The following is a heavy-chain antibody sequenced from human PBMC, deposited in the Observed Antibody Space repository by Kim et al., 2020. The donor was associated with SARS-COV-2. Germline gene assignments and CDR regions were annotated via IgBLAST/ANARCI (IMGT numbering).Heavy chain of an antibody. J-gene: IGHJ4*02. V-gene: IGHV1-18*01. Sequence: ASVKVSCKTSGYTFSDFGITWVRQVPGQGLEWMGWISTYNGNTNYVQKLQGRLTMAADTSTSTSYMELSSLPSDDTAVYFCARGAISSTGRLGYWGQGTLVTVSS. CDR3: ARGAISSTGRLGY. CDR2: ISTYNGNT. CDR1: GYTFSDFG. D-gene: IGHD2-2*02.